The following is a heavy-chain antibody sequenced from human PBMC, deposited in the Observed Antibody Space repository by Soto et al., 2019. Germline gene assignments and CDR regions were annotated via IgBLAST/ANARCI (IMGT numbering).Heavy chain of an antibody. CDR3: AKDQILWFGESKNWFDP. D-gene: IGHD3-10*01. CDR1: GFTFSSYA. Sequence: GGSLRLSCAASGFTFSSYAMSWVRQAPGKGLEWVPAISGSGGSTYYADSVKGRFTISRDNSKNTLYLQMNSLRAEDTAVYYCAKDQILWFGESKNWFDPWGQGTLVTVSS. J-gene: IGHJ5*02. CDR2: ISGSGGST. V-gene: IGHV3-23*01.